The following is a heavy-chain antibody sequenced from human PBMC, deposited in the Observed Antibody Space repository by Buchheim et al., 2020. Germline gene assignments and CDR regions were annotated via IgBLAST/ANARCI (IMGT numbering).Heavy chain of an antibody. J-gene: IGHJ4*02. CDR3: ARANDYGDYGGFDY. Sequence: QVQLVASGGGVVQPGRSLRLSCAASGFTFKSHGMHWVRQAPGKGLGWVAFIRYDGRNQYYGDSVKGRFTISRDNSKNTLYLQMNSLRAEDTALYYCARANDYGDYGGFDYWGQGTL. V-gene: IGHV3-30*02. D-gene: IGHD4-17*01. CDR2: IRYDGRNQ. CDR1: GFTFKSHG.